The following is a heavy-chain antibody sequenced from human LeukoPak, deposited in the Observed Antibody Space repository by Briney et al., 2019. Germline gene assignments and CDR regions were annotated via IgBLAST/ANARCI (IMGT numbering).Heavy chain of an antibody. CDR2: IYYSGST. Sequence: SETLSLTCTASGGSISSYYWSWIRQPPGKGLEWFGYIYYSGSTNYNPSLKSRVTISVDTSKNQFSLKLSSVTAADTAVYYCARGTYSSSSRWFDPWGQGTLVTVSS. V-gene: IGHV4-59*01. D-gene: IGHD6-6*01. CDR1: GGSISSYY. J-gene: IGHJ5*02. CDR3: ARGTYSSSSRWFDP.